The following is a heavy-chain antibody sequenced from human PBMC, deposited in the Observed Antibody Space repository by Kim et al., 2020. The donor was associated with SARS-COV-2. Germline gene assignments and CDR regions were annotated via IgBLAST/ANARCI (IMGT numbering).Heavy chain of an antibody. V-gene: IGHV3-7*05. Sequence: GGSLRLSCEAIGFGFSSSWMSWVRQAPGKGLEWVANIKQDGGERNYVDSVKGRFTISRDNAKKSLYLEMSSLRDEDTAVYHCVGGGWYSAVWGQGTRVTVSS. CDR1: GFGFSSSW. D-gene: IGHD6-19*01. CDR3: VGGGWYSAV. CDR2: IKQDGGER. J-gene: IGHJ4*02.